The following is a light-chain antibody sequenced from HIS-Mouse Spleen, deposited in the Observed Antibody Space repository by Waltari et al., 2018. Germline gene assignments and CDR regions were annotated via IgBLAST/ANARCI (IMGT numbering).Light chain of an antibody. J-gene: IGLJ3*02. Sequence: QSALTQPASVSGSPGQSITISCTGTSSDVGSYNLVSWYQQHPAKAPKLLIYEGSTRHSGVSNRFSGSKSGNTASLTISGLQAEDEADYYCCSYAGSSTWVFGGGTKLTVL. CDR1: SSDVGSYNL. CDR3: CSYAGSSTWV. V-gene: IGLV2-23*01. CDR2: EGS.